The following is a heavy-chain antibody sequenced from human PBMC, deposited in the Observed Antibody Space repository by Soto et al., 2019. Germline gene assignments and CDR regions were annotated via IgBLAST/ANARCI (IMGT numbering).Heavy chain of an antibody. CDR2: ISNTGESM. CDR3: AKTFFSGSGSYRGWFDP. J-gene: IGHJ5*02. D-gene: IGHD3-10*01. CDR1: GFTFSSYA. V-gene: IGHV3-23*01. Sequence: EVQLLESGGGLVQPGGSLRLSCAASGFTFSSYAMSWVRQAPGKGLAWVSAISNTGESMYYADSVKGRFTISRDNSKNTVHLQMNSLRAEDTALYYCAKTFFSGSGSYRGWFDPWGQGILVTVSS.